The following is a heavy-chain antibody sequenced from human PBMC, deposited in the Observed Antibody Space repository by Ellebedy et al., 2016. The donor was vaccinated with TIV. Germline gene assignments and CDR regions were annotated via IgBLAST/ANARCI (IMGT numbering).Heavy chain of an antibody. Sequence: GGSLRLSXAASGFTFSSYGMHWVRQAPGKGLEWVAVISYDGSNKYYADSVKGRFTISRDNSKNTLYLQMNSLRAEDTAVYYCARDQDSSGYYAADYWGQGTLVTVSS. CDR1: GFTFSSYG. D-gene: IGHD3-22*01. CDR2: ISYDGSNK. V-gene: IGHV3-30*03. J-gene: IGHJ4*02. CDR3: ARDQDSSGYYAADY.